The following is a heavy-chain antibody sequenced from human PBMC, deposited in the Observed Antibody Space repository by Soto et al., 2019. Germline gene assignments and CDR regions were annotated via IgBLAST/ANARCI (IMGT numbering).Heavy chain of an antibody. Sequence: QVQLQESGPGLVKPSQTLPLTCTVSGGSVSGGGNYWSWIRQHPENGLEWIGSIYYRGSTYYNTSLRSRVSIAVDTSKNQFSLKLTSVTASDTAVYYCARCQQFGDWPRPHYYYGMEVWGQGTTVTVSS. CDR1: GGSVSGGGNY. CDR2: IYYRGST. D-gene: IGHD3-10*01. CDR3: ARCQQFGDWPRPHYYYGMEV. V-gene: IGHV4-31*03. J-gene: IGHJ6*02.